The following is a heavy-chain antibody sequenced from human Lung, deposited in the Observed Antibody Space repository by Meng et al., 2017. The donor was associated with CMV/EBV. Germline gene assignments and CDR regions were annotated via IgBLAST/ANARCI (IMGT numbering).Heavy chain of an antibody. J-gene: IGHJ4*01. CDR3: AKSSDNGWSS. V-gene: IGHV1-2*06. CDR2: VNPISDDT. Sequence: VQLLQSGAVVKRPGASVKMSCRASGYSFSGFYLNWARQAPGHGLEWLGLVNPISDDTLLAQKFEGRITVTRGATINTAFMELTRLRPDDTAVYYCAKSSDNGWSSWGPGTLVTVSS. CDR1: GYSFSGFY. D-gene: IGHD6-19*01.